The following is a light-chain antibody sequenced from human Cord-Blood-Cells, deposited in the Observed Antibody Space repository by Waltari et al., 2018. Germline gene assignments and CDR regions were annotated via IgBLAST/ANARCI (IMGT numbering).Light chain of an antibody. J-gene: IGKJ2*01. Sequence: EIVMTQSPATLSVSPAERATLSCRASQSVSSNLAWYQQQPGQAPRLLIYCASSRATGIPARLSGSGSGAEVTITISSLQSEDFVVYYCQQYNNWHMYTFGQGTKLEIK. V-gene: IGKV3-15*01. CDR1: QSVSSN. CDR2: CAS. CDR3: QQYNNWHMYT.